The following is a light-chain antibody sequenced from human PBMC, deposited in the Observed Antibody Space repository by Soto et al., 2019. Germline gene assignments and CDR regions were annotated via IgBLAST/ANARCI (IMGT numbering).Light chain of an antibody. V-gene: IGLV2-8*01. J-gene: IGLJ1*01. CDR2: EVS. Sequence: QSVLTQPPSASGSPGQPVTISCTGTSSDVGGYNYVSWCQQHPGKAPKLMIYEVSKRPSGVPDRFSGSKSGNTASLTVSGLQAEDEADYYCSSYAGSNNLGVFGTGTKVTVL. CDR1: SSDVGGYNY. CDR3: SSYAGSNNLGV.